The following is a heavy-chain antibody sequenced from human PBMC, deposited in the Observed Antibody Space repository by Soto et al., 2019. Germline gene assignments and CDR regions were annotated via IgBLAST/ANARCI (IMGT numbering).Heavy chain of an antibody. Sequence: PSETLSLTCTVSGGSISSYYWSWIRQPPGKGLDWIGYIYYSGSTNYNPSLKSRVTISVDTSKNQFSLKLSSVTAADTAVYYCARGGNPGGTYEYFDYWGQGTLVTVSS. J-gene: IGHJ4*02. D-gene: IGHD1-26*01. CDR2: IYYSGST. CDR3: ARGGNPGGTYEYFDY. CDR1: GGSISSYY. V-gene: IGHV4-59*01.